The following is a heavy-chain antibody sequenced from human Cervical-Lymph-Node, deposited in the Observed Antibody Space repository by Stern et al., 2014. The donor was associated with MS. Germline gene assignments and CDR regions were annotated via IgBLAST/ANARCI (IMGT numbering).Heavy chain of an antibody. CDR2: ISWNSGSI. Sequence: EVQLLESGGGLVQPGRSLRLSCAASGFIFDDYAIHWVRQGPGKGLEWVSGISWNSGSIGYADSVKGRFTISRDNAKNSLYLQMNSLRAEDTALYYCAKDIGPMAKYYFDYWGQGTLVTVSS. V-gene: IGHV3-9*01. D-gene: IGHD3-10*01. CDR3: AKDIGPMAKYYFDY. CDR1: GFIFDDYA. J-gene: IGHJ4*02.